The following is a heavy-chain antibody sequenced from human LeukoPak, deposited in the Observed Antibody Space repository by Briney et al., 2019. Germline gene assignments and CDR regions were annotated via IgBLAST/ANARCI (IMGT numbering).Heavy chain of an antibody. CDR1: GASISSSSYY. CDR2: IYYSGST. CDR3: ASLTLIATTALDY. D-gene: IGHD4-17*01. Sequence: PSETLSLTCTVSGASISSSSYYWVWIRQPPGKGLEWIGNIYYSGSTYYNPSLKSRLTISVHTSKNQFSLRLSSVAAADTAVYYCASLTLIATTALDYWGQGTLVTVSS. J-gene: IGHJ4*02. V-gene: IGHV4-39*01.